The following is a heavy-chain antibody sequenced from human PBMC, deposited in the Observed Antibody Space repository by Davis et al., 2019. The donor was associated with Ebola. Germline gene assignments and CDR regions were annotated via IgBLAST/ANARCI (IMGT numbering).Heavy chain of an antibody. V-gene: IGHV5-51*01. CDR2: IHPDDSDT. CDR1: GYTFTNYW. J-gene: IGHJ4*02. Sequence: GESPNTPRQGSGYTFTNYWHGWVRQLPGKGLAWIGIIHPDDSDTRYNPSLQGQVTTSVDKPISTAYLQWGSLKASDTAMYYCAKFGGSTPLDNWGQGTLVTVSS. CDR3: AKFGGSTPLDN. D-gene: IGHD3-10*01.